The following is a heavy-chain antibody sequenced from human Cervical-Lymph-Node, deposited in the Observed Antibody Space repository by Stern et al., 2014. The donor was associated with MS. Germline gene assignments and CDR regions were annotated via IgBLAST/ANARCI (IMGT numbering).Heavy chain of an antibody. CDR3: TNFDLHY. Sequence: QVTLRESGPTLVKPTQTLKLTCTFSGFSLTTSGVGVGWIRQPPGKALEWLAFIYWDDDKVYSPSLKTRLTITKDTSKNQVVLTVTNMDPVDTATYYCTNFDLHYWGQGTLVTVSS. CDR2: IYWDDDK. V-gene: IGHV2-5*02. CDR1: GFSLTTSGVG. J-gene: IGHJ4*02. D-gene: IGHD3-9*01.